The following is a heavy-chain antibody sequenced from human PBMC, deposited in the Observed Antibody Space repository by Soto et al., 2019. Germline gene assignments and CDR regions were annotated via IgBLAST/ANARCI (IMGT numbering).Heavy chain of an antibody. D-gene: IGHD6-13*01. Sequence: LSLTCTVSGGSISSGDYYWSWIRQPPGKGLEWIGYIYYSGSTYYNPSLKSRVTISVDTSKNQFSLKLSSVTAADTAVYYCASDGIAAAGTGKTFNYWGQGTLVTVSS. CDR3: ASDGIAAAGTGKTFNY. CDR1: GGSISSGDYY. CDR2: IYYSGST. J-gene: IGHJ4*02. V-gene: IGHV4-30-4*01.